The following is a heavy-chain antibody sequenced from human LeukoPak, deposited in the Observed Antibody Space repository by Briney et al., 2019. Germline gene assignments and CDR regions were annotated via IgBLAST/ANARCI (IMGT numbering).Heavy chain of an antibody. J-gene: IGHJ4*02. Sequence: PGGSLRLSCAASGFTFSSYSMNWVRQDPGKGLEWVSYISSSSSTIYYADSVKGRFTISRDNSKNTLYLQMNSLRAEDTAVYYCAKGLDYYDSSGYYHYWGQGTLVTVSS. V-gene: IGHV3-48*01. CDR3: AKGLDYYDSSGYYHY. CDR2: ISSSSSTI. D-gene: IGHD3-22*01. CDR1: GFTFSSYS.